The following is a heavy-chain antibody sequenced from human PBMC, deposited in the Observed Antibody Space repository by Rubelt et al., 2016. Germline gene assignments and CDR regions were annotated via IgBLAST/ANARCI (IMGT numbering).Heavy chain of an antibody. D-gene: IGHD2-8*01. J-gene: IGHJ5*02. Sequence: KGLEWVAVIWYDGSNKYYADSVKGRFTISRDNSKNTLYLQMNSLRAEDTAVYYCARDSGVIPVNWFDPWGQGTLVTVSS. V-gene: IGHV3-33*01. CDR2: IWYDGSNK. CDR3: ARDSGVIPVNWFDP.